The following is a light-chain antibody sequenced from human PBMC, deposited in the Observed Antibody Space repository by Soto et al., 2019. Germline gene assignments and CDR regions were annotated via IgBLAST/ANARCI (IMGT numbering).Light chain of an antibody. CDR2: LAS. CDR1: QSLLHRNGYNY. V-gene: IGKV2-28*01. J-gene: IGKJ2*01. CDR3: MQAQNSQYT. Sequence: DIVMTQSPLSLPVTPGEPASMSCRSSQSLLHRNGYNYLEWYVQKPGQAPQLLIFLASNRASGVPDRVSGSGSGTDFTLKISRVEPEDVGVYYCMQAQNSQYTFGQGTKREI.